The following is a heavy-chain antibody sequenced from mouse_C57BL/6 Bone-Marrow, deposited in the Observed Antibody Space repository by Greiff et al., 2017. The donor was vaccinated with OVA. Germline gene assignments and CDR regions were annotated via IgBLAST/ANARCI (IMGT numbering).Heavy chain of an antibody. CDR1: GYTFTSYW. Sequence: QVQLQQSGAELVKPGASVKLSCKASGYTFTSYWMQWVKQRPGQGLEWIGEIDPSDSYTNYNQKFKGKATLTVDTSSSTAYMQLSSLTSEDSAVYYCARERRLLRTFDYWGQGTTLTVSS. D-gene: IGHD1-1*01. J-gene: IGHJ2*01. V-gene: IGHV1-50*01. CDR3: ARERRLLRTFDY. CDR2: IDPSDSYT.